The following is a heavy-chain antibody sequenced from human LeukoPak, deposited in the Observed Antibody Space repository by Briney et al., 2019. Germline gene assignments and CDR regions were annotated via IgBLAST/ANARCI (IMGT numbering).Heavy chain of an antibody. Sequence: AGGPLRLSCAASGFTVSSNYMSWVRQAPGKGLEWVSVIRSDGTSYYTDSVKDRFIISRDNSENSLYLQMNSLRAEDTAVYYCARERGWGASYYYGMDVWGQGTTVTVSS. D-gene: IGHD3-16*01. J-gene: IGHJ6*02. CDR1: GFTVSSNY. V-gene: IGHV3-66*01. CDR3: ARERGWGASYYYGMDV. CDR2: IRSDGTS.